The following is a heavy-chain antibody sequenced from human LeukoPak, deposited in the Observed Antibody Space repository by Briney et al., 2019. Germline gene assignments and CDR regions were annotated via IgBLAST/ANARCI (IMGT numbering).Heavy chain of an antibody. CDR1: GFTFRSYA. D-gene: IGHD3-22*01. CDR2: ISYDGSNK. J-gene: IGHJ4*02. CDR3: ARPPRNYYDSSGYYYFDY. V-gene: IGHV3-30-3*01. Sequence: GGSLRLSCAASGFTFRSYAMHWVRQAPGKGLEWVAVISYDGSNKYYADSVKGRFTISRDNSKNTLYLQMNSLRAEDTAVYYCARPPRNYYDSSGYYYFDYWGQGTLVTVSS.